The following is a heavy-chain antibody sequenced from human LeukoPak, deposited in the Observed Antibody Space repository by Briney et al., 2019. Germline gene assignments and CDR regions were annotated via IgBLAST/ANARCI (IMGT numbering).Heavy chain of an antibody. CDR2: ISGYNGNT. V-gene: IGHV1-18*01. Sequence: VASVKVSCKASGYTFNTYGISWVRQAPGQGLEWMGWISGYNGNTNYAQKLQGRVTMTTDTSTSTAYMELRSLRSDDTAVYYCARRGVTPALDYWGQGTLVTVSS. CDR1: GYTFNTYG. CDR3: ARRGVTPALDY. J-gene: IGHJ4*02. D-gene: IGHD2-21*02.